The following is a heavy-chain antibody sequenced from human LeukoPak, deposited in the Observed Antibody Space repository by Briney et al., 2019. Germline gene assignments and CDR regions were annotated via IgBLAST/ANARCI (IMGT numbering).Heavy chain of an antibody. D-gene: IGHD5-24*01. Sequence: GGSLRLSCAASGFTFSGYWMSWVRQAPGKGLEWVANIREDGSEKHYVDSVEGRSTISIDNARNSLYLQMSSLRVEDTAMYYCARHLGGREESTVHRPFDCWGQGNLVTVSP. J-gene: IGHJ4*02. V-gene: IGHV3-7*01. CDR2: IREDGSEK. CDR1: GFTFSGYW. CDR3: ARHLGGREESTVHRPFDC.